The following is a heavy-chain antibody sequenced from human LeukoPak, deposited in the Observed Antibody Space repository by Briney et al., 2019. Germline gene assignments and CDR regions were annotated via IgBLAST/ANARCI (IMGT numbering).Heavy chain of an antibody. J-gene: IGHJ4*02. Sequence: HPGGSLRLSCAASGFTFSSYWMHWVRQAPGKGLVWVSRISPDGSTTGHADSVKGRFTTSRDNAKNSLYLQMNSLRAEDTAVYYCARDLAWGGYWGQGTLVTVPS. CDR1: GFTFSSYW. CDR2: ISPDGSTT. V-gene: IGHV3-74*01. D-gene: IGHD7-27*01. CDR3: ARDLAWGGY.